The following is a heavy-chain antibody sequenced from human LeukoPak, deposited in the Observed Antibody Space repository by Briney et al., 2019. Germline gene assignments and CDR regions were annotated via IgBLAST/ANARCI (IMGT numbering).Heavy chain of an antibody. CDR2: ISSSSSTI. J-gene: IGHJ6*02. Sequence: GGSLRLSCAASGFTFSSYSMNWVRQAPGKGLERVSYISSSSSTIYYADSVKGRFTISRDNAKNSLYLQMNSLRAEDTALYYCAKDSSYSNYVPYYYYGMDVWGQGTTVTVSS. CDR1: GFTFSSYS. CDR3: AKDSSYSNYVPYYYYGMDV. D-gene: IGHD4-11*01. V-gene: IGHV3-48*01.